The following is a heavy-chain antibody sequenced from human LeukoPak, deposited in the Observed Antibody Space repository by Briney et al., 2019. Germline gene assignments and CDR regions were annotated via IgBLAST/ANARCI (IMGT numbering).Heavy chain of an antibody. CDR1: GFSFSSSW. Sequence: GGSLRLSCEASGFSFSSSWMHWVRQAPGKGLVWASRINKDGRTINYADSVKGRFTISRDNAKNTLYLQMNSLRAEDTAVYYCAKDASGSAFDYWGQGTLVTVSS. CDR2: INKDGRTI. V-gene: IGHV3-74*01. D-gene: IGHD1-26*01. CDR3: AKDASGSAFDY. J-gene: IGHJ4*02.